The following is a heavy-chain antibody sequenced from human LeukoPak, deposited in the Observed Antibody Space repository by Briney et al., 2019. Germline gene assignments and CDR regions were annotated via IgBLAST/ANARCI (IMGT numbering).Heavy chain of an antibody. J-gene: IGHJ6*03. V-gene: IGHV3-48*03. CDR1: GFTFSSYE. D-gene: IGHD6-19*01. Sequence: GRSLRLTCAASGFTFSSYEMNWVRQAPGKGLEWVSYISTSGSTIYYADSVKGRFTISSDNAKNSLYLQMNSLRAEDTAVYYCARERGWYKPRARDYYYMDVWGKGTTVTISS. CDR2: ISTSGSTI. CDR3: ARERGWYKPRARDYYYMDV.